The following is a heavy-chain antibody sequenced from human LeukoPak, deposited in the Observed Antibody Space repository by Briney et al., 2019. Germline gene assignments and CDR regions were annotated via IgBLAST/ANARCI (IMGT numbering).Heavy chain of an antibody. Sequence: SETLSLTCTVSGVSISIYYWSWIRQPPGKGLEWIGSIYYSGSTYYNPSLKSRVTISVDTSKNQFSLKLSSVTAADTAVYYCARHERWLQSRSIDYWGQGTLVTVSS. CDR1: GVSISIYY. J-gene: IGHJ4*02. CDR3: ARHERWLQSRSIDY. D-gene: IGHD5-24*01. V-gene: IGHV4-59*05. CDR2: IYYSGST.